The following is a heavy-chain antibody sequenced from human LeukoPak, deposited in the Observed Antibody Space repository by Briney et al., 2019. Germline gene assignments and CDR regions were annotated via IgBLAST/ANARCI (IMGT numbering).Heavy chain of an antibody. V-gene: IGHV1-18*01. CDR3: ARNPQGGYSGYDLIGVYYYYMDV. Sequence: ASVKVSCKASGYTSTSYGISWVRQAPGQGLEWMGWISAYNGNTNYAQKLQGRVTMTTDTSTSTAYMELRSLRSDDTAVYYCARNPQGGYSGYDLIGVYYYYMDVWGKGTTVTVSS. D-gene: IGHD5-12*01. J-gene: IGHJ6*03. CDR1: GYTSTSYG. CDR2: ISAYNGNT.